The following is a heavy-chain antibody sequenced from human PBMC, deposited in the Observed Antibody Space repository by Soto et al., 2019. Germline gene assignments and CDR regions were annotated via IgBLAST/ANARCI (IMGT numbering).Heavy chain of an antibody. CDR1: ESIVSSNY. V-gene: IGHV3-66*01. D-gene: IGHD6-13*01. Sequence: EVQLVESGGGLVQPGGSLRLSCAASESIVSSNYMSWVRQAPGKGLEWVSVIYNGVSTYYADSVKGRFTISRDNSKNMLYLQMNSLRAEDTAVYYCARDNAAVEIYGMDVWGQGTTVTVSS. CDR2: IYNGVST. CDR3: ARDNAAVEIYGMDV. J-gene: IGHJ6*02.